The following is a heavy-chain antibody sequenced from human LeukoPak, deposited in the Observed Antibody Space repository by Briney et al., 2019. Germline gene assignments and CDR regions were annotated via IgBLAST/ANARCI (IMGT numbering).Heavy chain of an antibody. CDR3: AKVRFLEWLYGPYYFDY. V-gene: IGHV3-23*01. CDR1: GFTLSSYV. Sequence: GGLLRLSCAAYGFTLSSYVISWVRQAPGKGLEWVSAISGSGGSTYYADSVKGRFTISRDNSKNTLYLQMNSLRAEDTAVYYCAKVRFLEWLYGPYYFDYWGQGTLVTVSS. CDR2: ISGSGGST. J-gene: IGHJ4*02. D-gene: IGHD3-3*01.